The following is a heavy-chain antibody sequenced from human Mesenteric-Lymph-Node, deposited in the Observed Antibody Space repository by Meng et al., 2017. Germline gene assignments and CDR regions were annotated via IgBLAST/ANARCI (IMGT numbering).Heavy chain of an antibody. V-gene: IGHV4-38-2*02. J-gene: IGHJ6*02. CDR3: ARSYGYSYGPDYYYYYGMDV. D-gene: IGHD5-18*01. CDR2: IYHSGST. CDR1: GYSISRGKS. Sequence: SETLSLTCSVSGYSISRGKSWGWIRQPPGKGLEWIGNIYHSGSTYYNPSLKSRVTISVDTSKRQLSLKLSSVTAADTAVYYCARSYGYSYGPDYYYYYGMDVWGQGTTVTVSS.